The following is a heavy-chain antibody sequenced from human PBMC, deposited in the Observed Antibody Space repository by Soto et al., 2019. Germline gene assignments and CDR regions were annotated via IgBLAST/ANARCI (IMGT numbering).Heavy chain of an antibody. CDR1: GITFSTYA. D-gene: IGHD4-17*01. Sequence: GGSLRLSCAASGITFSTYAMSWVRRAPGKGLEWVSTIGSNGADKQYADFVKGRFTVSRDSSKSTLSLQMNSLRAEDTAVYYCAADYLRHNSLNGYYYSYGMDVWGQGTTVTVSS. J-gene: IGHJ6*02. CDR3: AADYLRHNSLNGYYYSYGMDV. V-gene: IGHV3-23*01. CDR2: IGSNGADK.